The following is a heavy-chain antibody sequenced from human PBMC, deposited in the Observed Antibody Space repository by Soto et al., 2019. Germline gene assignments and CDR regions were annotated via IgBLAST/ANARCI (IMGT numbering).Heavy chain of an antibody. V-gene: IGHV4-39*01. D-gene: IGHD2-15*01. Sequence: PSETLSLTCTVSGGSISSSSYYWGWIRQPPGKGLEWIGSIYYSGSTYYNPSLKSRVTISVDTSKNQFSLKLSSVTAADTAVYYCARGPFGRYCSGGSCYSNKSPFDYWGQGTLVTVSS. CDR3: ARGPFGRYCSGGSCYSNKSPFDY. J-gene: IGHJ4*02. CDR2: IYYSGST. CDR1: GGSISSSSYY.